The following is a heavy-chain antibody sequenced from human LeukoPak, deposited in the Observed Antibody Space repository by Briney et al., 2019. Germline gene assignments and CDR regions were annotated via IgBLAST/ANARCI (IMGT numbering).Heavy chain of an antibody. V-gene: IGHV1-69*02. CDR3: ARSLPCGGSKLPLDY. J-gene: IGHJ4*02. Sequence: SVKVSCKASGGTFSSYTISWVRQAPGQGLEWMGRIIPILGIANYAQKFQGRVTITADKSTSTAYMELSSLRSEDTAVYYCARSLPCGGSKLPLDYWGQGTLVTVSS. D-gene: IGHD2-15*01. CDR1: GGTFSSYT. CDR2: IIPILGIA.